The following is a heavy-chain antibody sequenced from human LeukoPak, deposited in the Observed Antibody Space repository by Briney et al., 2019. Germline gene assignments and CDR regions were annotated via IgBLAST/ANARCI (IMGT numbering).Heavy chain of an antibody. CDR1: GGTFSSYA. V-gene: IGHV1-69*06. J-gene: IGHJ6*03. CDR3: ARAHGMVQGVSRYYYYYMDV. Sequence: SVKVSCKASGGTFSSYAISWVRQAPGQGLEWMGGIIPIFGTANYAQKFQGRVTITADKSASTAYMGLSSLRSEDTAVYYCARAHGMVQGVSRYYYYYMDVWGKGTTVTVSS. CDR2: IIPIFGTA. D-gene: IGHD3-10*01.